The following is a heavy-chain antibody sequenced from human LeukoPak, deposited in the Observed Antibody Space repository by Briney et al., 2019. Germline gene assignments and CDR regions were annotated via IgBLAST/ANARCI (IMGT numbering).Heavy chain of an antibody. CDR3: TTWAFYHSLDV. V-gene: IGHV3-43*02. J-gene: IGHJ6*02. Sequence: GGSLRLSCAASGFAFHAFDMQWVRQAPGKGLEWVSFINRDGGKTYYADSVRGRFTIARDNSKNSLYLQMNSLRTEDTAFYYCTTWAFYHSLDVWGQGTTVTVSS. CDR1: GFAFHAFD. CDR2: INRDGGKT. D-gene: IGHD4-17*01.